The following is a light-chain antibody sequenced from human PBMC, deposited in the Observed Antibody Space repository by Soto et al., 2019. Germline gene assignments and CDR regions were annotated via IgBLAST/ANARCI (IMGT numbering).Light chain of an antibody. CDR2: GAS. Sequence: EIMLTQSPGTLSLSPGERATLSCRASQSVSSNYLAWYQQKPGQAPKLLIYGASSGATGIPDRFSGSGSGTDFTLTISRLEPEDFAVYYCQQYGSSPRTFGQGTKVEIK. CDR3: QQYGSSPRT. CDR1: QSVSSNY. J-gene: IGKJ1*01. V-gene: IGKV3-20*01.